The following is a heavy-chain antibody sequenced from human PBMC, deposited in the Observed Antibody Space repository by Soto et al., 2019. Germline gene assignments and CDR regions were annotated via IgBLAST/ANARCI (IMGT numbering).Heavy chain of an antibody. V-gene: IGHV3-73*02. CDR3: TRHTEWEPHTTSHSGSQLHVPFDY. Sequence: EVQLVESGGGLVQPGGSLKLSCEASGFTFSGSAMHWVRQASGRGLEWVGRIRSKANSYATAYAASVKGRFTVSRDDSKNTAYLQMNSLKTEDTAVYYCTRHTEWEPHTTSHSGSQLHVPFDYWGQGTLVTVSS. D-gene: IGHD1-26*01. CDR1: GFTFSGSA. J-gene: IGHJ4*02. CDR2: IRSKANSYAT.